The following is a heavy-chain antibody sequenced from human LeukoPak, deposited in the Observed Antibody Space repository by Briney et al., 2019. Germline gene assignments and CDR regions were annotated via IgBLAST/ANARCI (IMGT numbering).Heavy chain of an antibody. V-gene: IGHV4-59*08. CDR3: ARHPGNDFGDYGTD. CDR1: GGYISNNY. J-gene: IGHJ4*02. Sequence: PSETLSLTCTVSGGYISNNYWSWIRQPPGKGLEWIGYIYYSGSTNYNPSLKSRVTISVDTSKNQFSLKLSSVTATDTAVYYCARHPGNDFGDYGTDWGQGTLVTVSS. D-gene: IGHD4-17*01. CDR2: IYYSGST.